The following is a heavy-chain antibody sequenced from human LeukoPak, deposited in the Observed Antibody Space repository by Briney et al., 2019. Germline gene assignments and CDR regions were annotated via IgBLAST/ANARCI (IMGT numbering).Heavy chain of an antibody. D-gene: IGHD3-9*01. J-gene: IGHJ3*02. CDR3: AKDGLRYFDKSDPTAFDI. V-gene: IGHV3-23*01. CDR2: ISGSGGST. CDR1: GFTFSSYG. Sequence: PGGSLRLSCAASGFTFSSYGMSWVRQAPGKGLEWVSAISGSGGSTYYADSVKGRFTISRDNSKNTLYLQMNSLRAEDTAVYYCAKDGLRYFDKSDPTAFDIWGQGTMVTVSS.